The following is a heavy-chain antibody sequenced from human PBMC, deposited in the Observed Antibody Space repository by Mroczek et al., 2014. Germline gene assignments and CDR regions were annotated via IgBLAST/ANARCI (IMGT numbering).Heavy chain of an antibody. CDR1: GGSISSGSYY. J-gene: IGHJ5*02. CDR3: ARESLLLWFGEGGWFDP. V-gene: IGHV4-61*02. Sequence: QVQLQESGPGLVKPSQTLSLTCTVSGGSISSGSYYWSWIRQPAGKGLEWIGRIYTSGSTNYNPSLKSRVTISVDTSKNQFSLKLSSVTAADTAVYYCARESLLLWFGEGGWFDPWGQGTLVTVSS. D-gene: IGHD3-10*01. CDR2: IYTSGST.